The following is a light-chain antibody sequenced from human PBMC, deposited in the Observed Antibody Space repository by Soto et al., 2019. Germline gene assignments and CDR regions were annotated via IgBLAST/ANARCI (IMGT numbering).Light chain of an antibody. V-gene: IGKV3-11*01. J-gene: IGKJ4*01. Sequence: EIVFTQSPATLSLSPGERATLSCRASQTVSNYIAWYQHKPGQAPRLLIYDASNRAAGIPTRFRGSGSGTDFTLTITSLEPEDYAVYYCPLRSSWPTFGGGTKVEIK. CDR1: QTVSNY. CDR3: PLRSSWPT. CDR2: DAS.